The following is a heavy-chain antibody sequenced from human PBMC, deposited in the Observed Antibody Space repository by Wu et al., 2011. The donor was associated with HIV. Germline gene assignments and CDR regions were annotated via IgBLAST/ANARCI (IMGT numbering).Heavy chain of an antibody. V-gene: IGHV1-18*01. D-gene: IGHD3-22*01. Sequence: QVQLVQSGAEVKKPGASVKVFCKASGYIFTSYGISWVRQAPGQGLEWMGWISAYNGDTNYAQKLQGRVTMTTDTSTSTAYMELSRLRSDDTAVYYCARDRSSGYYWFDPWGQGTLVTVSS. CDR2: ISAYNGDT. CDR3: ARDRSSGYYWFDP. CDR1: GYIFTSYG. J-gene: IGHJ5*02.